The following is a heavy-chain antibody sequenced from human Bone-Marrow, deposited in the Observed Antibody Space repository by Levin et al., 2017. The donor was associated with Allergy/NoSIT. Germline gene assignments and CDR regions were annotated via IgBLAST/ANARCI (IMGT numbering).Heavy chain of an antibody. J-gene: IGHJ4*02. CDR3: AKQRGAYFDY. CDR1: GFTFSSFA. V-gene: IGHV3-23*01. Sequence: GGSLRLSCAASGFTFSSFAMSWVRQVPGKGLECVSTIGSRGDTTDYADSVRGRFTISRDNSQDILYLHMSSLRADDTAIYFCAKQRGAYFDYWGRGTLVTVSS. CDR2: IGSRGDTT. D-gene: IGHD1-26*01.